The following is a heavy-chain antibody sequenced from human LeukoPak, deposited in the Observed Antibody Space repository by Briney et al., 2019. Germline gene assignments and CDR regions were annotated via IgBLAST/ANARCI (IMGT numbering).Heavy chain of an antibody. CDR2: MNPKSSNS. CDR1: GYTFTRYD. Sequence: GASVKVSCKASGYTFTRYDINWVRPATGQGLEWMGWMNPKSSNSGYSQKFQVRVTGNRDTYISTAYMELSSLGSEDTAVYYCARVTGSIDYWGQGTLVTVSS. CDR3: ARVTGSIDY. V-gene: IGHV1-8*01. J-gene: IGHJ4*02. D-gene: IGHD1-26*01.